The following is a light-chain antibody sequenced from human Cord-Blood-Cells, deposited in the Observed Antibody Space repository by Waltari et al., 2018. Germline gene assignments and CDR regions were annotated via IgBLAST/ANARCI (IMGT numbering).Light chain of an antibody. CDR1: QSISSW. J-gene: IGKJ2*01. CDR2: KAS. Sequence: DIQITHSSSTLTACVGDRVTITCRASQSISSWLAWYQQKPGKARKLLIYKASSLESGVPSRFSGSGSGTEFTLTISSLQPDDFATYYCQQYNSYSYTFGQGTKLEIK. CDR3: QQYNSYSYT. V-gene: IGKV1-5*03.